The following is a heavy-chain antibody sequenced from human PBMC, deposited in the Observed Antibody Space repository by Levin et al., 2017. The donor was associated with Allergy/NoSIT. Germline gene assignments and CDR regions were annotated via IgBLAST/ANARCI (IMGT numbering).Heavy chain of an antibody. CDR3: AGTTPDHVAAADIYYYGVDV. CDR1: GGSFSSGYHS. V-gene: IGHV4-30-4*01. CDR2: IFSSGNT. Sequence: KSSETLSLTCTVSGGSFSSGYHSWTWIRQSPGKGLEWIGSIFSSGNTYYNLSLKSRLTVSLDTSKNQFSLTLSSVTAADTAVYFCAGTTPDHVAAADIYYYGVDVWGQGTTVTVSS. J-gene: IGHJ6*02. D-gene: IGHD6-13*01.